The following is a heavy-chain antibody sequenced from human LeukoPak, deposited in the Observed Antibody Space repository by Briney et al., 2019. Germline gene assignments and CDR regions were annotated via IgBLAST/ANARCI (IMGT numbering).Heavy chain of an antibody. CDR1: GFTFSSYS. J-gene: IGHJ4*02. Sequence: GGSLRLSCAASGFTFSSYSMSWVRQAPGKGLEWVANIKQDGSEKYYVDSVKGRFTISRDNAKNSLYLQMNSLRAEDTAVYYCARAPYYYDSSGYQDYWGQGTLVTVSS. D-gene: IGHD3-22*01. V-gene: IGHV3-7*01. CDR2: IKQDGSEK. CDR3: ARAPYYYDSSGYQDY.